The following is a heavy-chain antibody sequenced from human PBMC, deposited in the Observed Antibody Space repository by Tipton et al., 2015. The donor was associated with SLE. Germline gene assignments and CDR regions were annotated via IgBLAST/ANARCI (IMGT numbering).Heavy chain of an antibody. D-gene: IGHD5-18*01. J-gene: IGHJ4*02. V-gene: IGHV3-23*01. CDR3: ARGWIQLGK. CDR2: ISVSGDTT. CDR1: GFAFSTYA. Sequence: SLRLSCAASGFAFSTYAMSWVRQAPGKGLEWVSGISVSGDTTHYADSVKGRFTMSRDNSKSTLFLQMNSLRAEDTAGYYCARGWIQLGKWGQGTLVTVSS.